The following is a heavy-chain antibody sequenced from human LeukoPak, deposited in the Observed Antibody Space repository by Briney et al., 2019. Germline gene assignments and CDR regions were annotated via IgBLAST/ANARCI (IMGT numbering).Heavy chain of an antibody. Sequence: SVKVSCKASGYTFTSYDINWVRQATGQGLEWMGWMNPNSGNTGYAQKFQGRVTMTRNTSISTAYMELSSLRSEDTAVYYCARGPPGDCSGGSCYRVWFDPWGQGTLVTVSS. J-gene: IGHJ5*02. CDR2: MNPNSGNT. D-gene: IGHD2-15*01. V-gene: IGHV1-8*01. CDR1: GYTFTSYD. CDR3: ARGPPGDCSGGSCYRVWFDP.